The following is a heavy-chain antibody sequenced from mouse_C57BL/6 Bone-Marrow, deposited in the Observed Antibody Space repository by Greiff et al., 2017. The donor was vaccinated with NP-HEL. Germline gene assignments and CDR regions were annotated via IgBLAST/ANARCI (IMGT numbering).Heavy chain of an antibody. D-gene: IGHD2-4*01. CDR1: GYAFSSSW. Sequence: VQLQQSGPELVKPGASVKISCKASGYAFSSSWMNWVKQRPGKGLEWIGRIYPGDGDTNYNGKFKGKATLTADKSSSTAYMQLSSLTAEDSAVYFCAIWSPYDYDDGVYYYAMDYWGQGTSVTVSS. V-gene: IGHV1-82*01. CDR3: AIWSPYDYDDGVYYYAMDY. J-gene: IGHJ4*01. CDR2: IYPGDGDT.